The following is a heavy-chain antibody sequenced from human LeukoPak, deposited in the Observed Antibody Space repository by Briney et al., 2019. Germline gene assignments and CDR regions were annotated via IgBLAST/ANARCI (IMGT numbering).Heavy chain of an antibody. Sequence: PGGSLRLSCTASGFTFGDYAMSWVRQAPGKGLEWVGFIRSKAYGGTTEYAASVKGRFTISRDDSKSIAYLQMNSLKTEDTAVYYCTRWIEYDSSGYYYFDYWGQGTLVTVSS. V-gene: IGHV3-49*04. CDR2: IRSKAYGGTT. CDR1: GFTFGDYA. CDR3: TRWIEYDSSGYYYFDY. D-gene: IGHD3-22*01. J-gene: IGHJ4*02.